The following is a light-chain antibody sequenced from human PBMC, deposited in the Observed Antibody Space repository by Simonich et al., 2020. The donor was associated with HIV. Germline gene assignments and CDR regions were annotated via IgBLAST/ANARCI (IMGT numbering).Light chain of an antibody. CDR1: SSNIGSNY. Sequence: QSVLTQPPSASGTPGQRVTISCSGSSSNIGSNYLYWYQQLPGTAPKLLIYDTNKRPSGMPDRFSGSKSGTSATLGITGIQTGDEADYYCGTWDSSLSAGVFGGGTKLTVL. CDR3: GTWDSSLSAGV. V-gene: IGLV1-51*01. J-gene: IGLJ2*01. CDR2: DTN.